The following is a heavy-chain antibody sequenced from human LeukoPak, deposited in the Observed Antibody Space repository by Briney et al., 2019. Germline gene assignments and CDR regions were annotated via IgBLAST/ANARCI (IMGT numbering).Heavy chain of an antibody. V-gene: IGHV1-3*01. CDR3: ARAPRGNSGYCSSTSCTDHRYNWFDP. CDR1: GYTFTNYA. D-gene: IGHD2-2*01. CDR2: INAGNGNT. Sequence: GASVKVSCKASGYTFTNYAMHWVRQAPGQRLEWMGWINAGNGNTKYSQKFQGRATITRDTSASTAYMEVSSLRSEDTAVYYCARAPRGNSGYCSSTSCTDHRYNWFDPWGQGTLVTVSS. J-gene: IGHJ5*02.